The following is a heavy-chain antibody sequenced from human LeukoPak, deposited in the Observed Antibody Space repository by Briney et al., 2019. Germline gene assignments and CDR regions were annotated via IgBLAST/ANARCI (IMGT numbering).Heavy chain of an antibody. CDR2: IYTSGST. CDR3: EREKHGDYEKSFTC. V-gene: IGHV4-61*02. Sequence: PSQTLTLTCSVSGGSMSSGSFYWTWIRQPAGKGLEWIGRIYTSGSTNYNPSLKSRVTISVDTSKNQFSLKMTSVTAADTAVYYCEREKHGDYEKSFTCWGEATLVTVSS. D-gene: IGHD4-17*01. CDR1: GGSMSSGSFY. J-gene: IGHJ4*02.